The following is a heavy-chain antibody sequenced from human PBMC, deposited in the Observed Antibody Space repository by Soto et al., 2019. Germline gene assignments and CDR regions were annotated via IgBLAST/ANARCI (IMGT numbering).Heavy chain of an antibody. CDR3: ARAGYDSSGYYFYAMDV. J-gene: IGHJ6*02. Sequence: WGSLRLSCVASGFILSGYDMHWVRQATGEGLEWVSAIGTAGDPYYSGSVKGRFTISRGNAENSVHLQMNSLRAGDTAVYYCARAGYDSSGYYFYAMDVWGPGTTVTVSS. D-gene: IGHD3-22*01. V-gene: IGHV3-13*05. CDR1: GFILSGYD. CDR2: IGTAGDP.